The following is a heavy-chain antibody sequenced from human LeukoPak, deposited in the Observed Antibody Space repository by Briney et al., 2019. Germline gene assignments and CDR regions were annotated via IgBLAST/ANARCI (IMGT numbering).Heavy chain of an antibody. CDR2: IKLGGSTT. J-gene: IGHJ4*02. Sequence: GASVKVSCKASGYSFTDCYIHWVRQAPGQGLEWMGIIKLGGSTTTYTQKIQYTQKFQDRVTMTWDTSTSTAYMDLSSLRSEDAAVYYCAREIPESYYFDYWGQGTLVTVSS. V-gene: IGHV1-46*03. D-gene: IGHD1-14*01. CDR3: AREIPESYYFDY. CDR1: GYSFTDCY.